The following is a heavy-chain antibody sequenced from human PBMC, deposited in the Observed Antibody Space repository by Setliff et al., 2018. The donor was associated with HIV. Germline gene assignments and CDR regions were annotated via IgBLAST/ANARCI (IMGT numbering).Heavy chain of an antibody. Sequence: SETLSLTCTFSTGSISRYYWNWIRQPPGKGLEWIGYIYYSGSTNYNPSLKSRVTISLDTSKNQFSLNLSSVTAADTAVYYCAGDFLNAGFDYWGRGSLVTVSS. CDR1: TGSISRYY. CDR2: IYYSGST. V-gene: IGHV4-59*01. J-gene: IGHJ4*02. CDR3: AGDFLNAGFDY.